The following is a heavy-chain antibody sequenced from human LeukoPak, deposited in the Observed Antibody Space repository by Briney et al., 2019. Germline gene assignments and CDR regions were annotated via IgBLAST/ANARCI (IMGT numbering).Heavy chain of an antibody. D-gene: IGHD6-19*01. CDR1: GGSISSYY. V-gene: IGHV4-59*08. J-gene: IGHJ4*02. CDR3: ARAKPPYSSGWYFSFDY. CDR2: IYYSGST. Sequence: SETLSLTCTVSGGSISSYYWSWIRQPPGKGLEWIGYIYYSGSTNYNPSLKGRVTISVDTSKNQFSLKLSSVTAADTAVYYCARAKPPYSSGWYFSFDYWGQGTLVTVSS.